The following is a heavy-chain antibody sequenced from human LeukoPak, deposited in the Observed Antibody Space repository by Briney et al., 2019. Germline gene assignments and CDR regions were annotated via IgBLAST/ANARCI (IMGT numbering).Heavy chain of an antibody. Sequence: GGSLRLSCAASGFTFSSYSMNWVRQAPGKGLEWVSSISGSGGSTYYADSVKGRFTISRDNSKNTLYLQMNSLRAEDTAVYYCARAEQEFDYWGQGTLVTVSS. CDR1: GFTFSSYS. V-gene: IGHV3-23*01. CDR3: ARAEQEFDY. D-gene: IGHD1/OR15-1a*01. J-gene: IGHJ4*02. CDR2: ISGSGGST.